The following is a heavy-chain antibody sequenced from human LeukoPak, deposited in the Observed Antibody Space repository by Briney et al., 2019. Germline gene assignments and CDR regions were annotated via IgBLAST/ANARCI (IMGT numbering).Heavy chain of an antibody. CDR1: GFTFANTW. D-gene: IGHD3-10*01. CDR2: INNDGSST. Sequence: GGSLRLSCAASGFTFANTWMHWVRQAPGKGLVWVSLINNDGSSTNYADSVKGRFTISRDNAKNTLYLQMNSLRAEDTAVYYCVIGGTYGSGSWGQGTLVTVSS. CDR3: VIGGTYGSGS. J-gene: IGHJ4*02. V-gene: IGHV3-74*01.